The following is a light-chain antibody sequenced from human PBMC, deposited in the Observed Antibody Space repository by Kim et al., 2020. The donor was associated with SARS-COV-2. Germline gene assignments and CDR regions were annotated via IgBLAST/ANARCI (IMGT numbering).Light chain of an antibody. CDR2: GAS. CDR1: QSVSSN. Sequence: SVSPRERATLSCRASQSVSSNLAWYQQKPGQAPRLLFYGASTRATGIPARFSGSGSGTEFTLTISSLQSEDFAVYYCQQYNDSPTFGQGTKVEIK. J-gene: IGKJ1*01. V-gene: IGKV3-15*01. CDR3: QQYNDSPT.